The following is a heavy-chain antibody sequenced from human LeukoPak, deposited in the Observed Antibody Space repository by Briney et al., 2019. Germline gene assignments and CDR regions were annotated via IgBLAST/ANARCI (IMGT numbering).Heavy chain of an antibody. D-gene: IGHD2-15*01. J-gene: IGHJ4*02. V-gene: IGHV3-23*01. CDR2: ISGSGGTT. Sequence: PGGSLRLSCAASGFTFSSYTMSWVRQAPGKGLEWVSAISGSGGTTFYAASVKGRFTISRDNANNTVYLRVNSLRAEDTALYYCAKGSCTGGNCRKDLEYWGQGTLVTVSS. CDR3: AKGSCTGGNCRKDLEY. CDR1: GFTFSSYT.